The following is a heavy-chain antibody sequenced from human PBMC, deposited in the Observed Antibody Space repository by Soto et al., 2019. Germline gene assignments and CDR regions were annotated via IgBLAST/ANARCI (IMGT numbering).Heavy chain of an antibody. V-gene: IGHV4-28*01. Sequence: QVQLQESGPGLVKPSDTLSLTCAVSGYSISSSNWWGWIRQPPGKGLEWIGYIYYSGTTYYNPSLKSRVTMSVDTAKNQFSLKRTSVTAVDTAVYYCARREIQGPIDYWGQGTLVTVSS. J-gene: IGHJ4*02. D-gene: IGHD1-26*01. CDR2: IYYSGTT. CDR3: ARREIQGPIDY. CDR1: GYSISSSNW.